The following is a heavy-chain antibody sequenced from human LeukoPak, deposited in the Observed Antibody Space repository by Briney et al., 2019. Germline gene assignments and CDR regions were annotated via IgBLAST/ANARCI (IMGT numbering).Heavy chain of an antibody. CDR2: IIPIFGTA. D-gene: IGHD5-18*01. J-gene: IGHJ2*01. Sequence: SVKVSCKASGGTLSSYAISWVRQAPGQGLEWMGRIIPIFGTANYAQKFQGRVTITTDESTSTAYMELSSLRSEDTAVYYCARVKIQLRLEWYFDLWGRGTLVTVSS. V-gene: IGHV1-69*05. CDR3: ARVKIQLRLEWYFDL. CDR1: GGTLSSYA.